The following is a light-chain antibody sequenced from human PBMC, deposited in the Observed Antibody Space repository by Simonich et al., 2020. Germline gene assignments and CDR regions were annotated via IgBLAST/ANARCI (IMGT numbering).Light chain of an antibody. Sequence: QSALTQPASVSGSPGQSITISCTRTSSDVGSYNLVSWYQQHPGKAPKLMIYEGSKRPSGVSNRCSGSKSGNTASLTISGLQAEDEADYYCCSYAGSSTWVFGGGTKLTVL. J-gene: IGLJ3*02. V-gene: IGLV2-23*01. CDR1: SSDVGSYNL. CDR2: EGS. CDR3: CSYAGSSTWV.